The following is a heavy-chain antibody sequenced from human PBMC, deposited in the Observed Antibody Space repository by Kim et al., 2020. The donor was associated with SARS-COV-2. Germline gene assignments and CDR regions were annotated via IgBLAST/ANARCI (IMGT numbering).Heavy chain of an antibody. CDR3: TTDRGPGRRNYYDSSGYYWDY. CDR1: GFTFSNAW. D-gene: IGHD3-22*01. Sequence: GGSLRLSCAASGFTFSNAWMSWVRQAPGKGLEWVGRIKSKTDGGTTDYAAPVKGRFTISRDDSKNTLYLQMNSLKTEDTAVYYCTTDRGPGRRNYYDSSGYYWDYWGQGTLVTVSS. J-gene: IGHJ4*02. CDR2: IKSKTDGGTT. V-gene: IGHV3-15*01.